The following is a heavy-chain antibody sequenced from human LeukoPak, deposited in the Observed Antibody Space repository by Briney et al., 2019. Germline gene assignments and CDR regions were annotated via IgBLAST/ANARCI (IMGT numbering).Heavy chain of an antibody. J-gene: IGHJ6*03. CDR2: ISSSSSYI. V-gene: IGHV3-21*01. CDR1: GFTFSSYS. CDR3: ARGFYYYGSGSYSCYMDV. D-gene: IGHD3-10*01. Sequence: GGSLRLSCAASGFTFSSYSMNWVRQAPGKGLEWVSSISSSSSYIYYADSVKGRFTISRDNAKNSLYLQMNSLRAEDTAVYYCARGFYYYGSGSYSCYMDVWGKGTTVTISS.